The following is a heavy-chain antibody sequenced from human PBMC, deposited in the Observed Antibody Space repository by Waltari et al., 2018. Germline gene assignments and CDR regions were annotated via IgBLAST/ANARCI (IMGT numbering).Heavy chain of an antibody. D-gene: IGHD2-2*01. CDR1: GYTCTSYG. CDR3: ARRRYQLFPYGMDV. J-gene: IGHJ6*02. Sequence: QVQLVQSGAEVKKPGASVKVSCTASGYTCTSYGINWVRKAPGQGLGWMGWISAYNGNTNYAQKLQGRVTMTTDTSTSTAYMELRSLRSDDTAVYYCARRRYQLFPYGMDVWGQGTTVTVSS. V-gene: IGHV1-18*01. CDR2: ISAYNGNT.